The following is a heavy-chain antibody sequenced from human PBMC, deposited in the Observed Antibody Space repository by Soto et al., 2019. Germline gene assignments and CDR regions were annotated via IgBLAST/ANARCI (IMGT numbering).Heavy chain of an antibody. CDR1: SGSISSSNW. J-gene: IGHJ6*03. D-gene: IGHD3-10*01. CDR2: IYHSGST. CDR3: ARVERSLLWFGAQEYYYYYMDV. V-gene: IGHV4-4*02. Sequence: SETLSLTCAVSSGSISSSNWWSWVRQPPGKGLEWIGEIYHSGSTNYNPSLKSRVTISVDNSKNQFSLKLGSVTAADTAVYYCARVERSLLWFGAQEYYYYYMDVWGKGTTVTVSS.